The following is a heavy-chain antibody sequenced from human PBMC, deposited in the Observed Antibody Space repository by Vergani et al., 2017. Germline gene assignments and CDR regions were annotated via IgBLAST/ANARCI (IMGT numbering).Heavy chain of an antibody. CDR3: ARDPQTYYYDSSGYWVY. V-gene: IGHV3-48*03. Sequence: EVQLVESGGGLVQPGGSLRLSCAASGFTFSSYEMNWVRKAPGKGLEWVSYISSSGSTIYYADSVKGRFTISRDNAKNSLYLQMNSLRAEDTAVYYCARDPQTYYYDSSGYWVYWGQGTLVXVSS. CDR1: GFTFSSYE. CDR2: ISSSGSTI. J-gene: IGHJ4*02. D-gene: IGHD3-22*01.